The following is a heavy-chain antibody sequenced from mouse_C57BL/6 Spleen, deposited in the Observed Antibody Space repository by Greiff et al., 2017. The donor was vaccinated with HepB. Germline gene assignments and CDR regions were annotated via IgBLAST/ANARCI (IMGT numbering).Heavy chain of an antibody. Sequence: EVNLVESGGGLVQPKGSLKLSCAASGFSFNTYAMNWVRQAPGKGLEWVARIRSKSNNYATYYADSVKDRFTISRDDSESMLYLQMNNLKTEDTAMYYCVRGEGAMDYWGQGTSVTVSS. V-gene: IGHV10-1*01. CDR3: VRGEGAMDY. CDR1: GFSFNTYA. CDR2: IRSKSNNYAT. J-gene: IGHJ4*01.